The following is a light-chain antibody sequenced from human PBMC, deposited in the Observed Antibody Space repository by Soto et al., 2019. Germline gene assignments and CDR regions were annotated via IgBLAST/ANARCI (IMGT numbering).Light chain of an antibody. CDR3: QSYDSSLSGYV. CDR2: GNS. J-gene: IGLJ1*01. Sequence: QCVLTQPASVSGAPGRRVTISCPGSSSNIGAGYDVHWYQQLPGTAPKLLIYGNSNRPSGVPDRFSGSKSGTSASLAITGLQAEDEADYYCQSYDSSLSGYVFGTGTKVTAL. V-gene: IGLV1-40*01. CDR1: SSNIGAGYD.